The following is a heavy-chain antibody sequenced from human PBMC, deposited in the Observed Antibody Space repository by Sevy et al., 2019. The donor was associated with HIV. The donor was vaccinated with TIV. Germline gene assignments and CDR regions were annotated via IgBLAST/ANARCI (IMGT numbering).Heavy chain of an antibody. Sequence: SETLSLTWTVSGGSISSGSYYWSWIRQSPGKGLEWIGYIHYSGSTNYNPSLKSRVTISVDTSKNQFSLKLSSVTAADTAVYYCARGPPIAVAGSGWFDPWGQGTLVTVSS. CDR1: GGSISSGSYY. J-gene: IGHJ5*02. CDR3: ARGPPIAVAGSGWFDP. V-gene: IGHV4-61*01. CDR2: IHYSGST. D-gene: IGHD6-19*01.